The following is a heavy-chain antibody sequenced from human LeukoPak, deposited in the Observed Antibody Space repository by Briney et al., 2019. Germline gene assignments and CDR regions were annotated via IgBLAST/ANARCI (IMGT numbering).Heavy chain of an antibody. J-gene: IGHJ3*01. V-gene: IGHV1-69*13. CDR1: GGTLSSCA. CDR3: ARDLGEGGAFDL. D-gene: IGHD3-16*01. Sequence: SVKVSCKASGGTLSSCAISWVRQAPGQGLEWMGGILPFFGTANYAQKFQDRVTITADESTSTAYMEQSSLRSEDTAMYFCARDLGEGGAFDLWGRKTRVSVS. CDR2: ILPFFGTA.